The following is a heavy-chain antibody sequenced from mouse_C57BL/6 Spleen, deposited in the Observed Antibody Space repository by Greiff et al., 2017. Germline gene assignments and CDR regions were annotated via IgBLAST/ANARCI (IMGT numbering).Heavy chain of an antibody. D-gene: IGHD1-1*01. CDR1: GYTFTSYW. J-gene: IGHJ3*01. CDR2: IYPGSGST. CDR3: ARYDYGGSYGFAY. V-gene: IGHV1-55*01. Sequence: QVQLQQPGAELVKPGASVKMSCKASGYTFTSYWITWVKQRPGQGLEWIGDIYPGSGSTNYNEKFKSKATLTVDTSSSTAYMQLSSLTSEDSAVYYCARYDYGGSYGFAYWGQGTLVTVSA.